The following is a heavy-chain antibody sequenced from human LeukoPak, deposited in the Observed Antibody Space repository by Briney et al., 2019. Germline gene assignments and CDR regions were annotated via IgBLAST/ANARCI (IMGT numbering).Heavy chain of an antibody. J-gene: IGHJ4*02. CDR3: ATGTSASGYDS. CDR1: GFTFSSYV. CDR2: ISGSGGTT. D-gene: IGHD5-12*01. Sequence: GGSLRLSCAASGFTFSSYVMTWVRQAPGKELEWVSGISGSGGTTSYAGSVKGRFTISRDNSKNTLYLQVNSLRAEDTAVYYCATGTSASGYDSWGQGTLVTVSS. V-gene: IGHV3-23*01.